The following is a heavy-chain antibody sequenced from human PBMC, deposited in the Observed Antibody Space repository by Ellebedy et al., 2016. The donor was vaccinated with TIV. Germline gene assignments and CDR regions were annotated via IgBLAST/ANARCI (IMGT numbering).Heavy chain of an antibody. CDR2: IYSGGGT. Sequence: GESLKISCAASGFTVSSNFMSWVRQAPGKGLEWVSVIYSGGGTYYADSVKGRFTISRDSSTATLYLHMNNLRVEDAAVYHCATTQTGYSYGEFNYWGQGTPVTVSS. CDR3: ATTQTGYSYGEFNY. D-gene: IGHD5-18*01. CDR1: GFTVSSNF. J-gene: IGHJ4*02. V-gene: IGHV3-53*01.